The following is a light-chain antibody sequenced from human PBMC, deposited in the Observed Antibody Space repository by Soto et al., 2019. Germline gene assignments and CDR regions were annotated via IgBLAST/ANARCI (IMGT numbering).Light chain of an antibody. V-gene: IGLV2-8*01. CDR3: SSYAGSNRV. CDR1: SSDVGGYNY. J-gene: IGLJ7*01. Sequence: QSVLTQPPSASGSPGQSVTISCTGTSSDVGGYNYVSWYQQHPGKAPKLMIYEVSKRPSGVPDRFSGSKSGNTASLTVSGLQAEDEADYYCSSYAGSNRVIGGGTQLTVL. CDR2: EVS.